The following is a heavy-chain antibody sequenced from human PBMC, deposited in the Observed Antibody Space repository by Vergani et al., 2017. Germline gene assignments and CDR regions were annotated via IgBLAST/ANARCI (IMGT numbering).Heavy chain of an antibody. CDR2: INPNSGGT. D-gene: IGHD3-3*01. CDR1: GYTFTGYY. J-gene: IGHJ5*02. Sequence: QVQLVQSGAEVKKPGASVKVSCKASGYTFTGYYMHWVRQAPGQGLEWMGWINPNSGGTNYAQKFQGWVTMTRDTSISTAYMELSRLRSDDTAVYYCARGLRITIFGVVIPQSNWFDPWGQGTLVTVSS. V-gene: IGHV1-2*04. CDR3: ARGLRITIFGVVIPQSNWFDP.